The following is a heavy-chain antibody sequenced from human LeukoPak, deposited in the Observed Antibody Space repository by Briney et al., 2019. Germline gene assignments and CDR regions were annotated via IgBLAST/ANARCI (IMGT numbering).Heavy chain of an antibody. CDR3: ARGSGHYYDSSGFY. V-gene: IGHV1-18*04. D-gene: IGHD3-22*01. CDR1: GYTFTSYY. CDR2: ISAYNGNT. Sequence: ASVKVSCKASGYTFTSYYLHWVRQAPGQGLEWMGWISAYNGNTNYAQKLQGRVTMTTDTSTSTAYMELRSLRSDDTAVYYCARGSGHYYDSSGFYWGQGTLVTVSS. J-gene: IGHJ4*02.